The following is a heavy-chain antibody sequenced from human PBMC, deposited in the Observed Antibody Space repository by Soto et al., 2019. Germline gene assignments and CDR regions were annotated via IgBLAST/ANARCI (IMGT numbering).Heavy chain of an antibody. V-gene: IGHV3-66*01. J-gene: IGHJ6*03. CDR2: IYSGGST. Sequence: GGSLRLSCAASGFTVSSNYMSWVRQAPGKGLEWVSVIYSGGSTYYADSVKGRFTISRDNSKNTLYLQMNSLRAEDTAVYYCASRGRQLAGRSYYYYYMDVWGKGTTVTVSS. CDR1: GFTVSSNY. CDR3: ASRGRQLAGRSYYYYYMDV. D-gene: IGHD6-13*01.